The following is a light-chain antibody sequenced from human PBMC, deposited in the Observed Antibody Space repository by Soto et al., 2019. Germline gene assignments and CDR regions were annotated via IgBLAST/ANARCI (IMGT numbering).Light chain of an antibody. CDR1: TSDIGSSNR. V-gene: IGLV2-14*01. J-gene: IGLJ1*01. Sequence: QSALTQPASVSGSPGQAITISCTGTTSDIGSSNRVSWYHQEPGKAPKVVIYNVNNRPSGISNRFSGSKSDNTASLTISGLQAEDEADYYCCSYTTIHTYVFGTGTKLTVL. CDR3: CSYTTIHTYV. CDR2: NVN.